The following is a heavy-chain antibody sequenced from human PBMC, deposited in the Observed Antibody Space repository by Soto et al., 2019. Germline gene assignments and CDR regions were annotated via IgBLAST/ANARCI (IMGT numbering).Heavy chain of an antibody. CDR3: TTDLVYDFWSGYPIGGMDV. CDR2: IKSKTDGGTT. V-gene: IGHV3-15*01. J-gene: IGHJ6*02. D-gene: IGHD3-3*01. Sequence: PVGSLRLSCAASGFTFSNAWMSWVRQAPGKGLEWVGRIKSKTDGGTTDYAAPVKGRFTISRDDSKNTLYLQMNSLKTEDTAVYYCTTDLVYDFWSGYPIGGMDVWGQGTTVTVSS. CDR1: GFTFSNAW.